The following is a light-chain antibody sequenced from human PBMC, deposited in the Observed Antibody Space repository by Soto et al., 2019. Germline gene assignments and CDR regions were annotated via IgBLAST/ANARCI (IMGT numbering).Light chain of an antibody. Sequence: DIQMTQSPSTLSASVGDRVTITCRASQSISSWWAWYQQKPGKAPKLLIYDASSLESGVPSRFSGSGSGTEFTLTISSLQPDDFATYCCQQYNSYPWTFGQGTKVDIK. V-gene: IGKV1-5*01. J-gene: IGKJ1*01. CDR3: QQYNSYPWT. CDR2: DAS. CDR1: QSISSW.